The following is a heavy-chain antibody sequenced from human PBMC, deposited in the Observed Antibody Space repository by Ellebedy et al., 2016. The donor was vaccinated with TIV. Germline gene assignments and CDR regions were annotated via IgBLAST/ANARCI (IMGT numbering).Heavy chain of an antibody. V-gene: IGHV3-23*01. CDR3: ARYQMGASYRGLGV. Sequence: PGGSLRLSCVVSGFTFSSYAMTWVRQAPGKGLEWVAAISTDGGGTYYTDSVKGRFTISRDNSKNILYLQMSSLRAEDTALYYCARYQMGASYRGLGVWGQGTTVSVSS. J-gene: IGHJ6*02. CDR1: GFTFSSYA. D-gene: IGHD1-14*01. CDR2: ISTDGGGT.